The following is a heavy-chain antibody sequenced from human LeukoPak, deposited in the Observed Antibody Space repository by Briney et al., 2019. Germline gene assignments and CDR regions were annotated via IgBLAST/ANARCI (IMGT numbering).Heavy chain of an antibody. CDR2: IYYSGNT. Sequence: SETLSLTCTLSGGSISSDSFYWGRIRQPPGKGLEWSESIYYSGNTYYHQSLKSRFPISVDTSKNQFSLKLTSVTAADAPVHYCARHEDPGSYYYFYGLDVWGQGPTVSVSS. CDR3: ARHEDPGSYYYFYGLDV. V-gene: IGHV4-39*01. J-gene: IGHJ6*01. CDR1: GGSISSDSFY.